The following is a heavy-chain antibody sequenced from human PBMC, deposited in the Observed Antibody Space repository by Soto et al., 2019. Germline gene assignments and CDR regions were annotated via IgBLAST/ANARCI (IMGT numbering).Heavy chain of an antibody. CDR3: ASSTLITFGGVIGPGYGMDV. CDR2: IIPIFGTA. J-gene: IGHJ6*02. D-gene: IGHD3-16*02. Sequence: SVKVSCKASGGTFSSYAISWVRQAPGQGLEWMGGIIPIFGTANYAQKFQGRVTITADESTSTAYMELSSLRSEDTAVYYRASSTLITFGGVIGPGYGMDVWRQGTTVTVSS. V-gene: IGHV1-69*13. CDR1: GGTFSSYA.